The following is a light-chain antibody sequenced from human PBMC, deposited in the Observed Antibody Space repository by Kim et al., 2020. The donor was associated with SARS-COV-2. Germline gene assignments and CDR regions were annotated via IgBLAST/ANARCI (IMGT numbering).Light chain of an antibody. CDR3: QQYGSSPWT. CDR1: QSVSSSY. J-gene: IGKJ1*01. V-gene: IGKV3-20*01. CDR2: GAS. Sequence: STGEMATLSCRDSQSVSSSYLAWDQQKPGQAPRLHIYGASSRATGIPDRFSGSGSGTDFTLTISRLEPEDFAVYYCQQYGSSPWTFGQGTKLEI.